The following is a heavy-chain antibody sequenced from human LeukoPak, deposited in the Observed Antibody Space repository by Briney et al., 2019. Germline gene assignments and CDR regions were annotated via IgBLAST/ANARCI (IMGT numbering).Heavy chain of an antibody. CDR3: AKGDKMLTWRRTYNRFDP. J-gene: IGHJ5*02. D-gene: IGHD3-16*01. Sequence: GGTLSLSCAASGFTFSSYGMYWGRQPPGKGQDRVAFIHHDGSNKYYADSVRRRFTISRDNSKNTLYLQMNGLRAEDTAVYFCAKGDKMLTWRRTYNRFDPWGQGTLVTVSS. CDR1: GFTFSSYG. V-gene: IGHV3-30*02. CDR2: IHHDGSNK.